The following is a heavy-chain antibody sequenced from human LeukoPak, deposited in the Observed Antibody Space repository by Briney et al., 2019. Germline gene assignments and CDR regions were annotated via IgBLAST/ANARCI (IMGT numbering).Heavy chain of an antibody. D-gene: IGHD2-2*01. CDR2: ISGSGGST. V-gene: IGHV3-23*01. J-gene: IGHJ3*01. Sequence: GGSLCPVYAASGSTVNKYAMSWARQAPGKGLEWVSAISGSGGSTYYADSVKGRLTISRDNSKISEYLQMNILRADDTAVYYCAKRRDNCSSTSCYVFGGFYLRGQGTMVTVSS. CDR1: GSTVNKYA. CDR3: AKRRDNCSSTSCYVFGGFYL.